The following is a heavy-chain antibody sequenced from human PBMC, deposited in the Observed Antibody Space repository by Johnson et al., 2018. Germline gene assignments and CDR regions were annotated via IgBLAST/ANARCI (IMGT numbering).Heavy chain of an antibody. CDR1: GFTFSDYY. V-gene: IGHV3-11*04. J-gene: IGHJ3*02. Sequence: VQLVETGGDLVKPGGSLRLSCADSGFTFSDYYMSWVRQAPGKGLEWVAFISSSGITRYYADSVKGRFNVSRDNAKNSLYLQMNSLRAQDTAVYYCARDSLGAFDIWGQGTMVTVSS. CDR2: ISSSGITR. CDR3: ARDSLGAFDI. D-gene: IGHD3-16*01.